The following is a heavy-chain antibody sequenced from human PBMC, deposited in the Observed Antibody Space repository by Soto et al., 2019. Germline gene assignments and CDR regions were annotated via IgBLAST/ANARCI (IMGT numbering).Heavy chain of an antibody. Sequence: EAQLVESGGGLVQPGGSLRLSCAASGFTFSSFSMNWVRQAPGKGLEWISYISSSSSTIYYADSVKGRFTISRENAKNTLYLQMNRLCDDDTAVYFCARLRKECSDSTVYYPYYVDYWGQGSVVPVSS. V-gene: IGHV3-48*02. CDR3: ARLRKECSDSTVYYPYYVDY. CDR2: ISSSSSTI. CDR1: GFTFSSFS. D-gene: IGHD3-16*01. J-gene: IGHJ4*02.